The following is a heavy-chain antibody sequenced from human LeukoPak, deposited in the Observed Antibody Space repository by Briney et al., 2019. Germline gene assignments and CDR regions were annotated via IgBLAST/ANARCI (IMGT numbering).Heavy chain of an antibody. Sequence: GSLRLSCAASGFTFDDYTMHWVRQAPGKGLEWVSLISWDGGSTYYADSVKGRFTISRDNSKTSLYLQMNSLRTEDTALYYCAKDGGSGWFINWFDPWGQGTLVTVSS. CDR1: GFTFDDYT. D-gene: IGHD6-19*01. CDR3: AKDGGSGWFINWFDP. CDR2: ISWDGGST. V-gene: IGHV3-43*01. J-gene: IGHJ5*02.